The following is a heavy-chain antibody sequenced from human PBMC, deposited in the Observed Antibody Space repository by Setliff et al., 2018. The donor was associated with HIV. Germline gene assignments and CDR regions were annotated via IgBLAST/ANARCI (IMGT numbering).Heavy chain of an antibody. CDR1: GYTFTIYA. CDR2: INAGNGNT. J-gene: IGHJ4*02. Sequence: ASVKVSCKASGYTFTIYAMHWVRQAPGQRLEWMGWINAGNGNTKYSQKFQGRVTITRDTSASTAYMELSSLRSEDTAVYYCARGISGYWNFDYWGQGTLVTVS. CDR3: ARGISGYWNFDY. D-gene: IGHD2-8*02. V-gene: IGHV1-3*01.